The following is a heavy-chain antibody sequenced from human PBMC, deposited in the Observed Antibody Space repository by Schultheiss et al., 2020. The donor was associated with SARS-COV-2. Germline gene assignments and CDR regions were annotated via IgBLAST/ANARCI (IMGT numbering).Heavy chain of an antibody. Sequence: GGSLRLSCAASGFTFSSYAMSWVRQAPGKGLEWVSAIRGSGGSTYYADSVKGRFTISRDNSKNTLYLQMNSLRAEDTAVYYCARGISIFDYGDYLDYWGQGILVTVSS. V-gene: IGHV3-23*01. CDR2: IRGSGGST. J-gene: IGHJ4*02. D-gene: IGHD3-3*02. CDR3: ARGISIFDYGDYLDY. CDR1: GFTFSSYA.